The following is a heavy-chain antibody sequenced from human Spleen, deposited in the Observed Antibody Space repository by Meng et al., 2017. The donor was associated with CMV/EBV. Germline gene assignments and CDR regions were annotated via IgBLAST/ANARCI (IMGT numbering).Heavy chain of an antibody. D-gene: IGHD2-2*01. CDR3: AKDQSSTSLFDY. J-gene: IGHJ4*02. Sequence: GESLKISCAASGFTFSGYAMSWVRQAPGQGLEWVAVIFSGSSSTDYADSVKGRFTISRDNSKKTLYLQMNSLRAEDTAVYYCAKDQSSTSLFDYWGQGTLVTVSS. CDR1: GFTFSGYA. CDR2: IFSGSSST. V-gene: IGHV3-23*03.